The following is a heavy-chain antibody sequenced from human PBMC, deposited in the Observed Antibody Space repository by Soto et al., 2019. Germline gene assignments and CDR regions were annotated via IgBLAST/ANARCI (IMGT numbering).Heavy chain of an antibody. J-gene: IGHJ4*02. D-gene: IGHD5-12*01. CDR2: LSADNGNT. CDR3: AREHGYESDY. CDR1: GYNFTSYG. V-gene: IGHV1-18*01. Sequence: QVQLVQSGAEVKKPVASVKVSCKASGYNFTSYGISWVRQAPGQGLDWMGWLSADNGNTNYAQKLKGRVTMTTDTPTSTVYMELRSRRSDDSAGYYLAREHGYESDYMGQGTLVTVSS.